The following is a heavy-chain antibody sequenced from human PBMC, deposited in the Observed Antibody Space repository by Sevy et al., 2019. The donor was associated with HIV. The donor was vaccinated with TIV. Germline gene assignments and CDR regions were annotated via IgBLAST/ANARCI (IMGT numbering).Heavy chain of an antibody. CDR1: GGSINSGDYY. D-gene: IGHD6-19*01. CDR2: IFYSGST. CDR3: VRSIAVAGTFAFDN. Sequence: SETLSLTCTVSGGSINSGDYYWNWIRQPPGKGLEWIGYIFYSGSTYYNPSLKSRVAISLDKSKNQFSVKLTSVKGADTAVYYCVRSIAVAGTFAFDNWGQRALVTVSS. J-gene: IGHJ4*02. V-gene: IGHV4-30-4*01.